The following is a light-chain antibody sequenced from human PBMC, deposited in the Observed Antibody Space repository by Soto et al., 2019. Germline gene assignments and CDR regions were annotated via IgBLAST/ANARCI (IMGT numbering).Light chain of an antibody. CDR3: HKYNSAPRT. CDR1: QGISKY. V-gene: IGKV1-27*01. CDR2: AAS. J-gene: IGKJ1*01. Sequence: DIQMTQSPSSLSASVGDRVTITCRASQGISKYLAWYQQKPGKVPKLLIYAASTLQSGVPSRFSGSGSGTDFTLTISSLQPEDGATYYCHKYNSAPRTFGQGTKVEIK.